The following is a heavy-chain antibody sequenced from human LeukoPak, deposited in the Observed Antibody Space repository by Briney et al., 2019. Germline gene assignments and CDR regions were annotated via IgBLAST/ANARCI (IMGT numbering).Heavy chain of an antibody. Sequence: ASVTVSCKASGYTFTSYGISWVRQAPGHGLEWMGWISAYNGDTNYAQKVQGRVTMTTDTSTSTAYMELRSLRSDDTAVYYCARGKMTTVTTRAFDIWGQGTMVTVSS. V-gene: IGHV1-18*01. CDR3: ARGKMTTVTTRAFDI. J-gene: IGHJ3*02. CDR1: GYTFTSYG. D-gene: IGHD4-11*01. CDR2: ISAYNGDT.